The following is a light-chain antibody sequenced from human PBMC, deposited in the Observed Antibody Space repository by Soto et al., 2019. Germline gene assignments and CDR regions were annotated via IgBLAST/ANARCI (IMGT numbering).Light chain of an antibody. CDR2: AAS. CDR3: QQYGDLPPT. V-gene: IGKV1-39*01. Sequence: DIQMTQSPSSLSASVGDRVTITCRASQSISSYLNWYQQKPGKAPKLLIYAASSLQSGVPSRFSGSGSGTDFTLTISRLEPEDFLVYHCQQYGDLPPTFGQGTKVDIK. J-gene: IGKJ1*01. CDR1: QSISSY.